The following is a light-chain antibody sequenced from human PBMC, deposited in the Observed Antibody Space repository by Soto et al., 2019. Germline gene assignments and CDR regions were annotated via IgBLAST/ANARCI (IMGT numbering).Light chain of an antibody. V-gene: IGKV3-20*01. CDR2: GAS. Sequence: EIVLTQSPATLSLSPGERATLSCRASQSVRGSLAWYQQKPGQAPRLLLYGASNRATGIPDRFSGSGSETDFTLTISRLEPEDFAVYYCQQYGTTRITFGQGTRLEIK. CDR1: QSVRGS. J-gene: IGKJ5*01. CDR3: QQYGTTRIT.